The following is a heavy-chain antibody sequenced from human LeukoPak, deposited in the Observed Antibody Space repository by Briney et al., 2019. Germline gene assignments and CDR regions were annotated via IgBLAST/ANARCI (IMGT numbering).Heavy chain of an antibody. V-gene: IGHV4-39*01. D-gene: IGHD3-22*01. J-gene: IGHJ5*02. CDR3: VRAGYYYESKRKFDP. CDR2: LYYSGST. CDR1: GGFISSSTFY. Sequence: SETLSLTCTVSGGFISSSTFYWGWIRQPPGKGLEWIGSLYYSGSTYYNPSLKSRVTTSVDTSTNQLCLKLSSVTAADTGVYYCVRAGYYYESKRKFDPWGQGTLVTVSS.